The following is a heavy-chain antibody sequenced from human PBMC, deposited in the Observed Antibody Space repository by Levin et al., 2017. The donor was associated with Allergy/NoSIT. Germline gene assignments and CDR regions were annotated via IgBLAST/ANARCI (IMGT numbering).Heavy chain of an antibody. Sequence: GGSLRLSCAAYGFTFPAFWMSWVRQAPGKGLEWVANIKQDGSERVYVESVNGRFTISRDNAKNSLYLQMNSLRVEDTAVYYCAREKTGPRGGFDIWGQGTMVTVSS. CDR1: GFTFPAFW. CDR2: IKQDGSER. V-gene: IGHV3-7*01. D-gene: IGHD1-1*01. J-gene: IGHJ3*02. CDR3: AREKTGPRGGFDI.